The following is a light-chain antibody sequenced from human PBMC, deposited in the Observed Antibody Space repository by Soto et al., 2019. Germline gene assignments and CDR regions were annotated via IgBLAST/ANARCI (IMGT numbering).Light chain of an antibody. CDR1: QSVSSSC. Sequence: EIVLTQSPGTLSLSPGDRATLSFRASQSVSSSCLAWYQQKHGQAPRLLIYGASSRATGIPDRFSGSGSGTDLTITISRLEPEDFEVYDCQQYGTSPRTFGQGTKVDNK. CDR2: GAS. CDR3: QQYGTSPRT. J-gene: IGKJ1*01. V-gene: IGKV3-20*01.